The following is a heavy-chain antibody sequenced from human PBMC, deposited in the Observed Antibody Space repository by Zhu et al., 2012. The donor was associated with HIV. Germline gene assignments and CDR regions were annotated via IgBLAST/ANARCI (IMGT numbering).Heavy chain of an antibody. CDR1: GGSISSSSYY. J-gene: IGHJ4*02. Sequence: QVQLQESGPGLVKPSETLSLTCTVSGGSISSSSYYWGWIRQPPGKGLEWIGSFFYSGSTFYNPSLRSRVTISTDTSKNQFSLKLTSVSAADTAVYYCARYFQLWYYFDSWGQGTLVTVSS. D-gene: IGHD3-9*01. CDR2: FFYSGST. CDR3: ARYFQLWYYFDS. V-gene: IGHV4-39*07.